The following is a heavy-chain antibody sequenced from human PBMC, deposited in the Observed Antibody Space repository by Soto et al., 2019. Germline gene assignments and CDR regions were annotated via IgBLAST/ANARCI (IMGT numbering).Heavy chain of an antibody. CDR1: GFTFSTYW. Sequence: GGSLRLSCAASGFTFSTYWMDWVRQTPGKGLEWVANINQDGSEKNYVDSVKGRFTISRDNAQNTLYLQMNSLTAEDSALYYCSRSLDSWGQGTLVTVSS. CDR2: INQDGSEK. J-gene: IGHJ4*02. CDR3: SRSLDS. V-gene: IGHV3-7*01.